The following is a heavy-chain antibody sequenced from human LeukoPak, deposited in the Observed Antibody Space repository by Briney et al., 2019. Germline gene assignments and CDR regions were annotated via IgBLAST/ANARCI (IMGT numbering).Heavy chain of an antibody. CDR1: GGSISSYY. Sequence: AETLSLTCTVSGGSISSYYWSWIRQPPGKGLEWIGYIYYSGSTNYNPSLKSRVTISADTSKNQFSLKLSSVTAADTAVYYCARESSKLVHAFDIWGQGTMVTVSS. CDR3: ARESSKLVHAFDI. CDR2: IYYSGST. V-gene: IGHV4-59*01. D-gene: IGHD6-13*01. J-gene: IGHJ3*02.